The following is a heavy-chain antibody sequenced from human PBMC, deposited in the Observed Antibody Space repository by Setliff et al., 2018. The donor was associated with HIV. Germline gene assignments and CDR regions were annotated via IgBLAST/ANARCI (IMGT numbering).Heavy chain of an antibody. CDR3: AKRRASGSLLDTFDV. J-gene: IGHJ3*01. V-gene: IGHV5-51*01. Sequence: PGESLKISCRGSGFNFTNYWIGWVRQMPGKGLEWMGIVYPGDSDARYSTSFRGHFTISADKSITTAYLQWSSLQASDPAMYCCAKRRASGSLLDTFDVWGQGIMVTVSS. CDR1: GFNFTNYW. CDR2: VYPGDSDA. D-gene: IGHD1-26*01.